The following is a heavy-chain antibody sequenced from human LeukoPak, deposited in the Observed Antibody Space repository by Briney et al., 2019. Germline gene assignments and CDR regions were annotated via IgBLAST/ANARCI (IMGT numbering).Heavy chain of an antibody. CDR2: INPNSGGT. CDR3: ARDLRSSGWAHPGI. Sequence: ASVKVSCKVSGYKITELSIHWVRQAPGKGLEWMGWINPNSGGTNYAQKFQGRVTMTRDTSISTAYMELSRLRSDDTAVYYCARDLRSSGWAHPGIWGQGTLVTVSS. J-gene: IGHJ4*02. V-gene: IGHV1-2*02. D-gene: IGHD6-19*01. CDR1: GYKITELS.